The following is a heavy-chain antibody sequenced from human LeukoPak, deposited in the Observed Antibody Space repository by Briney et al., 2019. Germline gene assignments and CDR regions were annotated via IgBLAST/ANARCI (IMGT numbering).Heavy chain of an antibody. D-gene: IGHD3-10*01. V-gene: IGHV4-39*07. CDR2: IYYSGST. Sequence: PSETLSLTCTVSSGSISSSSYYWAWIRQPPGKGLEWIGSIYYSGSTYYNPSLKSRVTISVDTSKNQFSLKLSSVTAADTAVYYCARVLDHHYYGSGSYGTLDYWGQGTLVTVSS. J-gene: IGHJ4*02. CDR3: ARVLDHHYYGSGSYGTLDY. CDR1: SGSISSSSYY.